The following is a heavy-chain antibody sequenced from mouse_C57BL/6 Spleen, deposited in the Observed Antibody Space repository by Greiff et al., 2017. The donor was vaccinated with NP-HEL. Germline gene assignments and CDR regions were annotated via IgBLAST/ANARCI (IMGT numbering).Heavy chain of an antibody. Sequence: VQLQQSGAELVRPGTSVKVSCKASGYAFTNYLIEWVKQRPGQGLEWIGVINPGSGGTNYNEKFKGKATLTADKSSSTAYMQLSSLTSEDSAVYFCARSGGYDGYYFDYWGQGTTLTVSS. CDR1: GYAFTNYL. CDR2: INPGSGGT. J-gene: IGHJ2*01. V-gene: IGHV1-54*01. CDR3: ARSGGYDGYYFDY. D-gene: IGHD2-2*01.